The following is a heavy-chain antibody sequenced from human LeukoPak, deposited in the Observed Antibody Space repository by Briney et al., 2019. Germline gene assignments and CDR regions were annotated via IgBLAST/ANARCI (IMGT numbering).Heavy chain of an antibody. CDR2: MNSNSGNT. CDR3: ARGRRVPAARVRYYYYMDV. V-gene: IGHV1-8*01. D-gene: IGHD2-2*01. CDR1: GYTFTSYD. J-gene: IGHJ6*03. Sequence: ASVKVSCKASGYTFTSYDINWVRQATGQGLEWMGWMNSNSGNTGYAQKFQGRVTMTRNTSISTAYMELSSLRSEDTAVYYCARGRRVPAARVRYYYYMDVWGKGTTVTISS.